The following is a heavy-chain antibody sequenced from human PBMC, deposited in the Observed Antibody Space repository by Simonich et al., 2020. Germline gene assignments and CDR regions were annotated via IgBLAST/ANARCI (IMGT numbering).Heavy chain of an antibody. J-gene: IGHJ4*02. CDR2: INHSRST. V-gene: IGHV4-34*01. Sequence: QVQLQQWGAGLLKPSETLSLTCAVYGGSFSGYYWSWIRQPPGKGLEWIGEINHSRSTNYNPSLKRRVTISLDTSKNQFSLKLSSVTAADTAVYYCARHLQLGPFDYWGQGTLVTVSS. CDR1: GGSFSGYY. D-gene: IGHD1-1*01. CDR3: ARHLQLGPFDY.